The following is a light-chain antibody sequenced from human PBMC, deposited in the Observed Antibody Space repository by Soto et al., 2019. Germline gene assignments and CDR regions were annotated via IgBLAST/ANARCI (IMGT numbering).Light chain of an antibody. J-gene: IGKJ2*01. CDR3: QQYYSTPPYT. Sequence: DIVMTQSPDSLAVSLGERATINCKSSQSLLYSSHNRNYLAWYQQKPGQPPKLLISWASTRESGVPDRFSGGGSGTDFTLTISSLQAEDVAVYYCQQYYSTPPYTFGQGTKLEIK. V-gene: IGKV4-1*01. CDR1: QSLLYSSHNRNY. CDR2: WAS.